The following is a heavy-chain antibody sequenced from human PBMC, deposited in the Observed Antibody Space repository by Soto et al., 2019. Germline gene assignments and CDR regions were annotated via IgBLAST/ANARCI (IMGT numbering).Heavy chain of an antibody. J-gene: IGHJ4*02. D-gene: IGHD3-16*01. CDR1: GFPFSDYW. CDR3: GRGFRVNNAFG. V-gene: IGHV3-7*01. CDR2: IKEDGSET. Sequence: EVQLVDSGGGLVQPGGSLRLSCVASGFPFSDYWMDWFRQAPGKGLEWVANIKEDGSETNYVDSVMDRFTISRDNAKNAVFLQMKSLRAADTAVYYCGRGFRVNNAFGWGRGTLVTVSS.